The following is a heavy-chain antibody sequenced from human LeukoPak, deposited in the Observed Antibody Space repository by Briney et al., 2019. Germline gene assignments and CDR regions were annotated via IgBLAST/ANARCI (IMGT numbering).Heavy chain of an antibody. CDR1: GYTFTGYY. V-gene: IGHV1-2*02. Sequence: ASVKVSCKASGYTFTGYYMHWVRQAPGQGLEWMGWINPNSGGTNYAQKFQGRVTMTRDTSISTAYMELSRLRSDDTAVYYCAGGGRDYYDSSGPKNWFDPWGQGTLVTVSS. D-gene: IGHD3-22*01. J-gene: IGHJ5*02. CDR2: INPNSGGT. CDR3: AGGGRDYYDSSGPKNWFDP.